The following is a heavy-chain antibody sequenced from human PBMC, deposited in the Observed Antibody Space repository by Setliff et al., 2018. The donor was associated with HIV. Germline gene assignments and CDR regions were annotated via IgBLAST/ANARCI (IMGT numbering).Heavy chain of an antibody. CDR1: GVSISAYF. V-gene: IGHV4-59*01. Sequence: SETLSLTCAVSGVSISAYFWSWIRQSPEKGLEWIGYIDNSGNTNYSPSLKSRITISRDTSKNQFSLKLNSVTAAVAAVYYCARSTPSVGYISEHWGQGTLVTVSS. CDR2: IDNSGNT. J-gene: IGHJ4*02. CDR3: ARSTPSVGYISEH. D-gene: IGHD5-12*01.